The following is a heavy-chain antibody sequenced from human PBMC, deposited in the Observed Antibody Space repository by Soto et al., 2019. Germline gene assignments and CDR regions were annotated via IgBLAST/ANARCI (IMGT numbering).Heavy chain of an antibody. V-gene: IGHV3-7*01. CDR1: GLTLSNYW. D-gene: IGHD2-2*01. CDR3: ARALTTVASF. J-gene: IGHJ4*02. Sequence: GGSLRLSCAASGLTLSNYWMNWARQAPGKGMERVANRNQGGSGKYYVDSVKGRVTISRDNAKNSLYLQMDSLRAEDTALVYWARALTTVASFWGQGTLVTVSP. CDR2: RNQGGSGK.